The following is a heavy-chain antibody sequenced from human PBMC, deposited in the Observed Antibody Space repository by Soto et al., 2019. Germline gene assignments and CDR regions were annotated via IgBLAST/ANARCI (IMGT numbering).Heavy chain of an antibody. D-gene: IGHD1-26*01. CDR1: GYSFTSLD. V-gene: IGHV1-8*01. CDR2: MEPSTGRT. J-gene: IGHJ4*02. Sequence: ASVKVSCKASGYSFTSLDINWVRQTAGQGLEWMGWMEPSTGRTGYAQKFQGRVTMTRDTSINTAYTELTTLTSDDTAFYYCARGVSAGVDYWGQGTLVTVS. CDR3: ARGVSAGVDY.